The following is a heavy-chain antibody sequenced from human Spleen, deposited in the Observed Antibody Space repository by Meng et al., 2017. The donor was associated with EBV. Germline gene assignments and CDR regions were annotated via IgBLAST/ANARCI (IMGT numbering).Heavy chain of an antibody. D-gene: IGHD4/OR15-4a*01. Sequence: QMQLQESGPGLVKPSETLSLTCTVSGASISTGSYYWTWIRQTPGKGLEWLGYVYFSGSTNYNPSLKSRVTMSIDTSKNQFSLNLRSATAADAAVYFCARGGYGTNYFDPWGQGTLVTVSS. CDR2: VYFSGST. CDR3: ARGGYGTNYFDP. J-gene: IGHJ5*02. CDR1: GASISTGSYY. V-gene: IGHV4-61*01.